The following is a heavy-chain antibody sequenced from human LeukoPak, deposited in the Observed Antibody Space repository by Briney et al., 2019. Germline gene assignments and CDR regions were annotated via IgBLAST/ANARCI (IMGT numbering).Heavy chain of an antibody. CDR3: AKDHGGSYFPEYFQH. D-gene: IGHD1-26*01. CDR1: GFTFSSYG. J-gene: IGHJ1*01. Sequence: GGSLRLSCAASGFTFSSYGMHWVRQAPGKGLEWVAFIRYDGSNKYYADSVKGRFTISRDNSKNTLYLQMNSLRAEDTAVYYCAKDHGGSYFPEYFQHWGQGPLVTVSS. V-gene: IGHV3-30*02. CDR2: IRYDGSNK.